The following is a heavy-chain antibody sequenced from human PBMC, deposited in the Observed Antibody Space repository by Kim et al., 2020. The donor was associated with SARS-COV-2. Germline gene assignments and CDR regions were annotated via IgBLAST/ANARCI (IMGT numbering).Heavy chain of an antibody. CDR1: GGSISSSSYY. Sequence: SETLSLTCTVSGGSISSSSYYWGWIRQPPGKGLEWIGSIYYSGSTYYNPSLKSRVTISVDTSKNQFSLKLSSVTAADTAVYYCARHDPQWLRFEGHFDYWGQGTLVTVSS. D-gene: IGHD5-12*01. J-gene: IGHJ4*02. V-gene: IGHV4-39*01. CDR2: IYYSGST. CDR3: ARHDPQWLRFEGHFDY.